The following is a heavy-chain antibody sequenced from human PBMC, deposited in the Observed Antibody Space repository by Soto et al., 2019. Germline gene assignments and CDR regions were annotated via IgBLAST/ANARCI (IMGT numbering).Heavy chain of an antibody. J-gene: IGHJ4*02. V-gene: IGHV1-69*01. Sequence: QVQLVQSGAEVKKPGSSVKVSCKASGGTFSSYPVAWVRQAPGQGLEWMGGIIPIFGKVNSAQKFQGRVTITADESTRTAYMELSSLTSEDTAVYYCARPSTVATTKGYDYWGQGTLVTVAS. CDR2: IIPIFGKV. CDR3: ARPSTVATTKGYDY. D-gene: IGHD1-1*01. CDR1: GGTFSSYP.